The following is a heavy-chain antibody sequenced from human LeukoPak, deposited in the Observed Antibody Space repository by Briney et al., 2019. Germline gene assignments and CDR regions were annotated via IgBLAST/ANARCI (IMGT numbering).Heavy chain of an antibody. D-gene: IGHD3-16*02. J-gene: IGHJ4*02. Sequence: GGALRLSCAASVFNVSSNYMSWVGQAPGKGLEGVTVIYSGGSTYYADSVKGRFTISRDNCKNTLYLQMNSLRAEDTAVYHCAREGEYSDYVWGSYRSTDYWGQGTLVTASS. V-gene: IGHV3-53*01. CDR1: VFNVSSNY. CDR3: AREGEYSDYVWGSYRSTDY. CDR2: IYSGGST.